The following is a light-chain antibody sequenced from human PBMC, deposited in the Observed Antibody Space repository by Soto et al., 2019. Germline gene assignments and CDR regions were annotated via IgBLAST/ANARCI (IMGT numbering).Light chain of an antibody. CDR3: QQYYTYPRT. CDR1: QDISTY. V-gene: IGKV1-8*01. J-gene: IGKJ1*01. CDR2: AAS. Sequence: AIRMTQSPTSLSASTGDRVIITCRASQDISTYLAWYHQKPGKAPKLLISAASTLQTGVPSRFSGSGSGTDFTLTINYLQSEDVATYYCQQYYTYPRTFGQGTKVEI.